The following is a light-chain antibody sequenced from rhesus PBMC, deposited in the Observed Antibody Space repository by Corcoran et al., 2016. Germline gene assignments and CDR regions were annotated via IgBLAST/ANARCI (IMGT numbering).Light chain of an antibody. CDR3: QQYYSSPLS. CDR1: QSLLYSSIKKNY. V-gene: IGKV4-1*01. J-gene: IGKJ2*01. CDR2: WAY. Sequence: DIVMTQSPDSLAVSLGERVTINCRSIQSLLYSSIKKNYLAWYQQKPGHPPKLRISWAYTRESGVPTRFRGSGYGTDFTLSISGLQAGDVAVYYCQQYYSSPLSFGQGTKVEIK.